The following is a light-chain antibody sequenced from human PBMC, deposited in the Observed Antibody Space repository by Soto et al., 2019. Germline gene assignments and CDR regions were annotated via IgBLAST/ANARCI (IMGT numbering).Light chain of an antibody. V-gene: IGKV3-11*01. CDR2: DAS. CDR3: QQRSTWPRT. CDR1: QSVSSN. J-gene: IGKJ4*01. Sequence: EILMTQSPVTLSVSPGERATLSCRASQSVSSNLAWYQQKPGQAPRLLIYDASNRATGIPARFSGSGSGTEFTLTINSLEPEDFAVYYCQQRSTWPRTFGGGTKVEIK.